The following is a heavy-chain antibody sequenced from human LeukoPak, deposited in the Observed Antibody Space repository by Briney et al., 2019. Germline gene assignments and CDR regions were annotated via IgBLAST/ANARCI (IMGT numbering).Heavy chain of an antibody. V-gene: IGHV3-53*01. CDR3: ARDVLTGVFDY. J-gene: IGHJ4*02. D-gene: IGHD3-9*01. Sequence: GGSLRLSCAASGFTVSSNYMSWVRQAPGKGLEWVSVIYSGGSTYYADSVKGRFTISRDNSKNTLYLQMNSLSAEDTAVYYCARDVLTGVFDYWGQGTLVTVSS. CDR2: IYSGGST. CDR1: GFTVSSNY.